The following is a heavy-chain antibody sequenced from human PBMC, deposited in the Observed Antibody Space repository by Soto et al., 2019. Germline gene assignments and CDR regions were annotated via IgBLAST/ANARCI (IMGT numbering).Heavy chain of an antibody. Sequence: EVPLVESGGGLVQPGGSLRLSCAASGFTVSSNYMSWVRQAPGKGLEWVSVIYSGGSTYYADSVKGRFTISRDNSKNTLYLQMSSLRAEDTAVYYCARDFGGRHPSDYWGQGTLVTVSS. CDR1: GFTVSSNY. CDR2: IYSGGST. D-gene: IGHD3-16*01. V-gene: IGHV3-66*01. CDR3: ARDFGGRHPSDY. J-gene: IGHJ4*02.